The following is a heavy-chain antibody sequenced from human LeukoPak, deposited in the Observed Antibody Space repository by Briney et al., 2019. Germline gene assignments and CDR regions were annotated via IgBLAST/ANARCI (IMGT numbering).Heavy chain of an antibody. CDR2: IYTSGST. D-gene: IGHD3-9*01. CDR1: GGSISSYY. Sequence: PSETLSLTCTVSGGSISSYYWSWIRQPAGKGLEWVGRIYTSGSTNYNPSLKSRVTISVDTSKNQFSLKLSSVTAADTAVYYCARDTTISDAFDIWGQGTMVTVSS. CDR3: ARDTTISDAFDI. J-gene: IGHJ3*02. V-gene: IGHV4-4*07.